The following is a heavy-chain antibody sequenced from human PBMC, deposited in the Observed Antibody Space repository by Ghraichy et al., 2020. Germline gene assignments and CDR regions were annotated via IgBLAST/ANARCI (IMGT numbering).Heavy chain of an antibody. CDR3: AKISIAHWNEDAFDV. CDR2: GETT. Sequence: GETTHYADSVKGRVTISRDNSKKTLYLQMISLRVEDTAVYYCAKISIAHWNEDAFDVWGHGTMVTVSS. J-gene: IGHJ3*01. V-gene: IGHV3-23*01. D-gene: IGHD1-1*01.